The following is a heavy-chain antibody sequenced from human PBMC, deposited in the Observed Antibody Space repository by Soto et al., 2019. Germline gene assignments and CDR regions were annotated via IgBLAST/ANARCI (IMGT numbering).Heavy chain of an antibody. V-gene: IGHV5-51*01. D-gene: IGHD6-6*01. CDR2: IYPGDFDT. Sequence: PGESLKISCKASGYSFTDYWIGWVRQMPGKGLDWMGIIYPGDFDTKYSPSFQGQVTMSADKSISTAYLQWNSLKASDTAMYYCARDGLSSSSSFDYWGQGTLVTVSS. CDR1: GYSFTDYW. CDR3: ARDGLSSSSSFDY. J-gene: IGHJ4*02.